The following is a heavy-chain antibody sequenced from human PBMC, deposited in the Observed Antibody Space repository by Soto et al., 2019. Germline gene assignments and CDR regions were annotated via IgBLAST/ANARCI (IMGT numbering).Heavy chain of an antibody. CDR3: ARDLAAVPRAFDY. D-gene: IGHD6-13*01. V-gene: IGHV4-59*01. J-gene: IGHJ4*02. CDR1: GGSISSYF. CDR2: VYYTGTT. Sequence: QVQLQESGPGLLKPSETLSLTCTVSGGSISSYFYIWVRQTPGKGLEWIGSVYYTGTTDYNPSLKSRVTISVDTSKTQFSLNLRSVTAADTAVYYCARDLAAVPRAFDYWGRGTLVTVSS.